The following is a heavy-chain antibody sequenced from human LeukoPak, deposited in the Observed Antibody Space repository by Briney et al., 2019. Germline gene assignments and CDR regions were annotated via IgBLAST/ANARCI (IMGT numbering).Heavy chain of an antibody. Sequence: GGSLRLSCAASGFTFSSYAMHWVRQAPGKGLEWVAVISYDGSNKYYADSVKGRFTISRDNSKNTLYLQMNSLRAEDTALYYCAKAPLLEPGAAFDIWGQGTMVTVSS. CDR1: GFTFSSYA. D-gene: IGHD1-14*01. V-gene: IGHV3-30-3*01. CDR2: ISYDGSNK. CDR3: AKAPLLEPGAAFDI. J-gene: IGHJ3*02.